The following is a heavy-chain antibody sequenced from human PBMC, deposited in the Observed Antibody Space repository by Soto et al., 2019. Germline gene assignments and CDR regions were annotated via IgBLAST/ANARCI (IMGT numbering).Heavy chain of an antibody. CDR1: GGSMRSNY. Sequence: QVHLQDSGPGLVQPSETLSLTCSVSGGSMRSNYWSWIRQPPDKGLEWLGYVFYGGTDYNPSLGGRVSMSVETSKSQFSLKLTSVTVADTAVYYCASYRGALYFESWGPGILVTVSA. CDR3: ASYRGALYFES. V-gene: IGHV4-59*01. CDR2: VFYGGT. D-gene: IGHD3-16*01. J-gene: IGHJ4*02.